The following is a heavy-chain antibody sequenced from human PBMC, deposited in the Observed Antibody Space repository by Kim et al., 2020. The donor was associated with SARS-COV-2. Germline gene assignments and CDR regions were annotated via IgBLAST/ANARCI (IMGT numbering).Heavy chain of an antibody. CDR1: GFSLSGYS. CDR3: ARDNERGAFDI. J-gene: IGHJ3*02. V-gene: IGHV3-33*01. D-gene: IGHD2-8*01. CDR2: IWYDGNRE. Sequence: GGSLRLSCAASGFSLSGYSMHWVRQAPGKGLEWVAIIWYDGNRENYADSVRGRFTISRDKSQNTLDLQMNSLRAEDTAVYYCARDNERGAFDIWGQGTMV.